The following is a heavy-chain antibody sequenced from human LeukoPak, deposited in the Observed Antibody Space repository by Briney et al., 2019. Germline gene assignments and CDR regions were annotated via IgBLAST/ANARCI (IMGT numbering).Heavy chain of an antibody. CDR1: GFSFSTHS. V-gene: IGHV3-21*05. Sequence: PGGSLRLSCAASGFSFSTHSMNWVRQAPGKGLEWVSFINLDGTDIHYGESVKGRFTISRDNAKNSVYLQMHTLRAEDTAVYYCAGDGVGVLPGDAFDIWSQGTSVTVSS. CDR2: INLDGTDI. D-gene: IGHD2-8*01. J-gene: IGHJ3*02. CDR3: AGDGVGVLPGDAFDI.